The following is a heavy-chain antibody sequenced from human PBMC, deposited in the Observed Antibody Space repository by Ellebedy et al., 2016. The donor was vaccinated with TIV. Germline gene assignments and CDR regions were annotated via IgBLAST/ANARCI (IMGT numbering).Heavy chain of an antibody. D-gene: IGHD1-14*01. CDR3: ARLRQSRDRSHWYFDL. Sequence: SETLSLTXTVSGDSISSYYWSWIRQPAGKGLEWIGRIQTSGNANHNPSLRSRVTMSVDTSKNQFSLKLSSVTAADTAVYFCARLRQSRDRSHWYFDLWGRGTLVTVSS. CDR1: GDSISSYY. CDR2: IQTSGNA. J-gene: IGHJ2*01. V-gene: IGHV4-4*07.